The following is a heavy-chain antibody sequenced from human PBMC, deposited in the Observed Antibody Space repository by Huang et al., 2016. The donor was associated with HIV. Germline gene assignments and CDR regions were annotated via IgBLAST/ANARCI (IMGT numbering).Heavy chain of an antibody. J-gene: IGHJ4*02. D-gene: IGHD1-1*01. V-gene: IGHV4-34*01. CDR2: INHHGRI. Sequence: HQWGAGLLKPSATLSLKCAVYGGSFSDFYWTWIRQSPDKGLEWIGEINHHGRITYNPSLQSRLTLALDTSKSQVSPHLTSVTAADTAVYYCARPRMTHNPSDSTWNYFDSWGQGTLVTVSS. CDR1: GGSFSDFY. CDR3: ARPRMTHNPSDSTWNYFDS.